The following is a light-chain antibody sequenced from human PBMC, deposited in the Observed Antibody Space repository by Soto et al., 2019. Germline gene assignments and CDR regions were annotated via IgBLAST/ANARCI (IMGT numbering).Light chain of an antibody. CDR1: SSNIGAGYD. J-gene: IGLJ3*02. V-gene: IGLV1-40*01. CDR3: QSYYSSRRGWV. Sequence: QSVLTQPPSVSGAPGQRVTISCTGSSSNIGAGYDVHWYQQLPGTAPKLLIYGNSNRPSGVPDRFSGSKSGTSASLAITGLLAEDDDDYYCQSYYSSRRGWVFGGGTQLTVL. CDR2: GNS.